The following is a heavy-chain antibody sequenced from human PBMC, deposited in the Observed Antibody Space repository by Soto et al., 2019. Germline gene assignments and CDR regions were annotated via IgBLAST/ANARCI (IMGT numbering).Heavy chain of an antibody. CDR2: VSGSSSYI. CDR3: ARDLRGHYGP. J-gene: IGHJ3*01. V-gene: IGHV3-21*01. CDR1: GFNFRNFN. D-gene: IGHD4-17*01. Sequence: EVQLTASGGGLVKPGGSLRLSCEGSGFNFRNFNMIWVRQAPGKGLEWVSSVSGSSSYIYYADSVKGRFTVSRDNANKLVFLQMNGLRPEDKAMYYCARDLRGHYGPWGQGTMVTVSS.